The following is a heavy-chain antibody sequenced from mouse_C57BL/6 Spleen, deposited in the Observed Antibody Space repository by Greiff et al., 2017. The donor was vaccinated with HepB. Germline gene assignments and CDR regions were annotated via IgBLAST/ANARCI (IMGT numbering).Heavy chain of an antibody. Sequence: EVQRVESGPGLAKPSQTLSLTCSVTGYSITSDYWNWIRKFPGNKLEYMGYISYSGSTYYNPSLKSRISITRDTSKNQYYLQLNSVTTEDTATYYCARSITTVHWYFDVWGTGTTVTVSS. CDR3: ARSITTVHWYFDV. CDR2: ISYSGST. CDR1: GYSITSDY. D-gene: IGHD1-1*01. V-gene: IGHV3-8*01. J-gene: IGHJ1*03.